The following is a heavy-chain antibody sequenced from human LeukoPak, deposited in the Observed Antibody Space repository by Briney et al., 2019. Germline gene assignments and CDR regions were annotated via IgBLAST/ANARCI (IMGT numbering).Heavy chain of an antibody. Sequence: GGSLRLSCVASGFTFSDYWMTWVRQAPGQGLEWVAKINQDGREQHFVDSAKGRFTISRDNAKNSLYLQMNSLRAEDTAVYYCARDSMYAFDIWGQGTMVTVSS. V-gene: IGHV3-7*01. CDR2: INQDGREQ. J-gene: IGHJ3*02. CDR1: GFTFSDYW. CDR3: ARDSMYAFDI. D-gene: IGHD2-2*01.